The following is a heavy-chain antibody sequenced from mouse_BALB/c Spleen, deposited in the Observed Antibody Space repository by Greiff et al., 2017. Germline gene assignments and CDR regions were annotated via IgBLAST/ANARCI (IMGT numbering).Heavy chain of an antibody. CDR1: GFNIKDTY. CDR2: IDPANGNT. CDR3: ARSGLLYRGMDY. D-gene: IGHD3-2*02. Sequence: EVQLQESGAELVKPGASVKLSCTASGFNIKDTYMHWVKQRPEQGLEWIGRIDPANGNTKYDPKFQGKATITADTSSNTAYLQLSSLTSEDTAVYYCARSGLLYRGMDYWGQGTSVTVSS. J-gene: IGHJ4*01. V-gene: IGHV14-3*02.